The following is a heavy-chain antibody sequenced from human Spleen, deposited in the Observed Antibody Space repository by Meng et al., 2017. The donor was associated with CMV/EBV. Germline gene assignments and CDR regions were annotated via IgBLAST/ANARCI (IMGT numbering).Heavy chain of an antibody. CDR2: INPDSGGS. Sequence: QVHLVQSGAEVKKPGASVKVSCKASGYRFSDHGIIWVRQAPGQGLEWMGWINPDSGGSKSAQKFQGRVTMTRDTSISTAYMELSGLRSGDTAVYYCARDMADWLLHYWGQGTLVTVSS. CDR1: GYRFSDHG. D-gene: IGHD3-9*01. CDR3: ARDMADWLLHY. J-gene: IGHJ4*02. V-gene: IGHV1-2*02.